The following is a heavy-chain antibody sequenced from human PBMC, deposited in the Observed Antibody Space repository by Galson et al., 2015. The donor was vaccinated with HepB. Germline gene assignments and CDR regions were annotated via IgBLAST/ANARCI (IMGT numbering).Heavy chain of an antibody. V-gene: IGHV3-30*18. CDR2: ISYDGSNK. CDR3: AKDRGVRYFDWLLPDY. D-gene: IGHD3-9*01. J-gene: IGHJ4*02. Sequence: SLRLSCAASGFTFSSYGMHWVRQAPGKGLEWVAVISYDGSNKYYADSVKGRFTISRDNSKNTLYLQMNSLRAEDTAVYYCAKDRGVRYFDWLLPDYWGQGTLVTVSS. CDR1: GFTFSSYG.